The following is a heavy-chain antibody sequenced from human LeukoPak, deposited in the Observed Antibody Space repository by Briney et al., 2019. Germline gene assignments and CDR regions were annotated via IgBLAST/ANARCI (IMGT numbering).Heavy chain of an antibody. V-gene: IGHV1-69*06. Sequence: SVKVSCMASGGTFSSYAISWVRQAPGQGLEWMGGIIPIFGTANYAQKFQGKVTITADKSTSTAYMELSSLRSEDTAVYYCARDWVYCSSTSCHTTFDYWGQGTLVTVSS. CDR1: GGTFSSYA. CDR2: IIPIFGTA. J-gene: IGHJ4*02. D-gene: IGHD2-2*02. CDR3: ARDWVYCSSTSCHTTFDY.